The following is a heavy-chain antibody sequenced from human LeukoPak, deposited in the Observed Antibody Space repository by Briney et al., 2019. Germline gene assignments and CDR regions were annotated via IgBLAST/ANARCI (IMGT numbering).Heavy chain of an antibody. CDR2: IGSSGSVI. V-gene: IGHV3-48*03. CDR3: ARGTDSGTSTRGGAFEI. Sequence: GGSLRLSSAASGFTFSNYEMNWVRQAPGKGLEWVSYIGSSGSVIYYTDSVKGRFTISRDNAKNSLYLQMNSLRVEETAIYYCARGTDSGTSTRGGAFEIWGQGTMVTVSS. D-gene: IGHD1-1*01. J-gene: IGHJ3*02. CDR1: GFTFSNYE.